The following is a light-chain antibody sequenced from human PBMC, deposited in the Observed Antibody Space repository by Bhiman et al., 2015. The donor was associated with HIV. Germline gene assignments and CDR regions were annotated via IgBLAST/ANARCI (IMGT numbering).Light chain of an antibody. CDR1: SSNIGNNY. V-gene: IGLV1-51*01. Sequence: QSVLTQPPSVSAAPGQKVTISCSGSSSNIGNNYVSWYQQFPGTAPKLLISDNNKRPSGIPDRFSVSKSGTSATLGITGLQAGDEALYYCGTWDSSLGVGVFGGGTKVTVL. CDR3: GTWDSSLGVGV. J-gene: IGLJ3*02. CDR2: DNN.